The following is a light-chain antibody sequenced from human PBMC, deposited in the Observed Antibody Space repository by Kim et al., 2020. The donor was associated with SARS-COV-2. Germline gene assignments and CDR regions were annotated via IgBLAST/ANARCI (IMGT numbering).Light chain of an antibody. CDR1: TSNIGSNT. J-gene: IGLJ1*01. CDR3: ATWVNSLRAYV. Sequence: GQRGTSACDGSTSNIGSNTVNWYQHLPGTAPKFLIYSNNQRPSGVPDRFSASKSGTSASLAISGLQSEDEGDYYCATWVNSLRAYVFGPGTKVTVL. CDR2: SNN. V-gene: IGLV1-44*01.